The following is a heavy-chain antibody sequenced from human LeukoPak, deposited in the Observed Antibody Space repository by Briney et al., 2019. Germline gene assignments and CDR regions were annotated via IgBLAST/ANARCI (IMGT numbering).Heavy chain of an antibody. Sequence: ASVKVSCKASGYTFTSYYMHWVRQAPGQGLEWMGIINPSGGTINYAQNFQGRVTMTGDTSTSTVYMELSSLRSEDTAVYYCARGMAAIDRTFDYWGRGTLVTVSS. CDR2: INPSGGTI. V-gene: IGHV1-46*01. CDR3: ARGMAAIDRTFDY. J-gene: IGHJ4*02. D-gene: IGHD6-25*01. CDR1: GYTFTSYY.